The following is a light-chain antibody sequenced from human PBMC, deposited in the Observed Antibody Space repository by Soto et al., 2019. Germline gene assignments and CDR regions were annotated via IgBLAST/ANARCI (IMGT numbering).Light chain of an antibody. CDR3: QQYNNWPPT. Sequence: EIVMTQSPATLSVSPGERATLSCRASQSVSSNLAWYQQKPGQAPRLLLYGASTRATGIPARFSGSGSGTEFTLTISSLQSEDFAVYYCQQYNNWPPTFGQGTKVESK. CDR2: GAS. J-gene: IGKJ1*01. V-gene: IGKV3-15*01. CDR1: QSVSSN.